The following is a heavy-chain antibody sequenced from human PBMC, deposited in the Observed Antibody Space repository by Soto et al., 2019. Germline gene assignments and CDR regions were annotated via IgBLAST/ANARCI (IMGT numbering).Heavy chain of an antibody. CDR2: TCYRSKWYS. Sequence: PSQTLSLTCAISGDSVSSNGVSWNWIRQSPSRGLEWLGRTCYRSKWYSDYAVSVKGRLTINPDTSKNQLSLQLSSVTTEDTAVYYCVRNIGESWLDHWGQGTLVTVSS. CDR3: VRNIGESWLDH. CDR1: GDSVSSNGVS. D-gene: IGHD2-15*01. V-gene: IGHV6-1*01. J-gene: IGHJ4*02.